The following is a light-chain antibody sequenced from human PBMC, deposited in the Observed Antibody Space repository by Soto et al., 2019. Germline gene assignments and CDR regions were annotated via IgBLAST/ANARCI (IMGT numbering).Light chain of an antibody. CDR2: DVS. CDR1: SSDVGGYNY. Sequence: QSALTQPASVSGSPGQSITNSCTGTSSDVGGYNYVSWYQQHPGKAPKVMIYDVSNRPSGVSNRFSGSKSGNTASLTISGLQAEDEADYYCSSYTGSSTLYVFGTGTKLPS. J-gene: IGLJ1*01. CDR3: SSYTGSSTLYV. V-gene: IGLV2-14*03.